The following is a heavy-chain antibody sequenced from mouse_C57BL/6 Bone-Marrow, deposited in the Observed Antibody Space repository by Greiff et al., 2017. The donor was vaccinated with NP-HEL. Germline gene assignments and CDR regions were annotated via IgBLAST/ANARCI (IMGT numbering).Heavy chain of an antibody. CDR1: GYTFTSYW. D-gene: IGHD1-1*01. Sequence: QVQLQQPGAELVRPGSSVKLSCKASGYTFTSYWMHWVKQRPIQGLEWIGNIDPSDSETHYNQKFKDKATLTVDKSSSTAYMQLSSLTSADSAVYYCERGAKFITTVIVGDYWGQGTTLPVSS. J-gene: IGHJ2*01. V-gene: IGHV1-52*01. CDR3: ERGAKFITTVIVGDY. CDR2: IDPSDSET.